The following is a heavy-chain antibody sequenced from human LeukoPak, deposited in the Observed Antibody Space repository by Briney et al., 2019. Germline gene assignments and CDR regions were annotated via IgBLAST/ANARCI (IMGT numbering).Heavy chain of an antibody. CDR3: ARVPMIVVVITPLGYFDY. CDR1: GYTFTSYG. Sequence: HGASVKVSCKASGYTFTSYGISWVRQAPGQGLEWMGWISAYNGNTNYAQKLQGRVTMTTDTSTSTAYMELRSLRSDDTAVYYCARVPMIVVVITPLGYFDYWGQGTLVTVSS. CDR2: ISAYNGNT. D-gene: IGHD3-22*01. J-gene: IGHJ4*02. V-gene: IGHV1-18*01.